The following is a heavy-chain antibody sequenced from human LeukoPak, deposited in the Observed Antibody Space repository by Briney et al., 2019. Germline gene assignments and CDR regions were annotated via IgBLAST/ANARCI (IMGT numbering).Heavy chain of an antibody. CDR3: ARDTPYSNNPVR. V-gene: IGHV4-30-4*08. D-gene: IGHD4-11*01. J-gene: IGHJ4*02. Sequence: SQTLSLTCTVSGGSISSGDYYWSWIRQPPGKGLEWIGYIYYSGSTYYNPSLKSRVTISVDTSKNQFSLKLSSVTAADPAVYYCARDTPYSNNPVRWGQGTLVTVSS. CDR1: GGSISSGDYY. CDR2: IYYSGST.